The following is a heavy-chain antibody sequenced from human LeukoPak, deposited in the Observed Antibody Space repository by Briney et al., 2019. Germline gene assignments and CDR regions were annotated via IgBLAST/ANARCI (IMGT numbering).Heavy chain of an antibody. CDR3: ARGLIPSGSKNHYYYYYMDV. Sequence: GGSLRLSCAASGFTVTSKYMSWVRQAPGKGLEWVSVIYSGGNTFYADSVKGRFTISRDNSKNTLYLQMNSLRAEDTAVYYCARGLIPSGSKNHYYYYYMDVWGKGTTVTVSS. CDR1: GFTVTSKY. J-gene: IGHJ6*03. CDR2: IYSGGNT. V-gene: IGHV3-53*01. D-gene: IGHD2-21*01.